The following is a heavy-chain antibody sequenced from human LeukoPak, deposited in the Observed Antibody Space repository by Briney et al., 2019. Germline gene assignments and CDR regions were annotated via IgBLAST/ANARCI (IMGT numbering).Heavy chain of an antibody. CDR1: GGTFSSYA. D-gene: IGHD2-2*01. CDR3: ARGYCSSTSCYGVYGMDV. J-gene: IGHJ6*02. CDR2: IIPIFGTA. V-gene: IGHV1-69*13. Sequence: SVKVSCKASGGTFSSYAISWVRQAPGQGLEWMGGIIPIFGTANYAQKFQGRVTITADESTSTAYMELSSLRSEDTAVYYCARGYCSSTSCYGVYGMDVWGQGTTVTVSS.